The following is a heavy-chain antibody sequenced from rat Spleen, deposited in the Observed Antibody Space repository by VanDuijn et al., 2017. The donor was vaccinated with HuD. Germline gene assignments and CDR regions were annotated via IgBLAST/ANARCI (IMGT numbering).Heavy chain of an antibody. CDR1: GFSLISYA. CDR3: TRFGGVLDA. D-gene: IGHD4-6*01. V-gene: IGHV2-15*01. J-gene: IGHJ4*01. Sequence: QVQLKESGPGLVQSSQTLSLTCTVSGFSLISYAVSWVRQPPGKGLEWMGGIWGDGSTNYNSALKSRLSISRDTSKSQVFLKMNSLQTEDTAIYFCTRFGGVLDAWGQGASVTVSS. CDR2: IWGDGST.